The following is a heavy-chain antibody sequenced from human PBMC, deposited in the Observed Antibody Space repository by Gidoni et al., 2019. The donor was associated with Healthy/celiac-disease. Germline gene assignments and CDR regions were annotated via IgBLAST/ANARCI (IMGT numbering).Heavy chain of an antibody. V-gene: IGHV4-39*01. CDR3: ARHMGRDGYKLGTDAFNI. D-gene: IGHD3-10*01. CDR2: IYSSGST. J-gene: IGHJ3*02. Sequence: LQPQASGPGLVKPSETLSPSRTVPGCSLSTNSYYWGWIRQPPGKGLEWIGGIYSSGSTYYNPSIKSRVSISVDTSKNQFSRKLSSVTAADTAVYYCARHMGRDGYKLGTDAFNIWSQGTMVTVSS. CDR1: GCSLSTNSYY.